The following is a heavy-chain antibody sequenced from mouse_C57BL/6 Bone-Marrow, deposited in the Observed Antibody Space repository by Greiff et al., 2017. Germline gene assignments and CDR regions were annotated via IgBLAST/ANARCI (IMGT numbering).Heavy chain of an antibody. J-gene: IGHJ3*01. Sequence: VKLQESGAELVRPGASVTLSCKASGYTFTDYEMHWVKQTPVHGLEWIGAIDPETGGTAYNQKFKGKAILTADKSSSTAYMELRSLTSEDSAVYYGTKLFAYWGQGTLVTVSA. CDR3: TKLFAY. CDR1: GYTFTDYE. V-gene: IGHV1-15*01. CDR2: IDPETGGT.